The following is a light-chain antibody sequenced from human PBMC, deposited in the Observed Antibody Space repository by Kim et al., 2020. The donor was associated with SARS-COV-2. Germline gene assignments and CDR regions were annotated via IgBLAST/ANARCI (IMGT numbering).Light chain of an antibody. V-gene: IGKV1-33*01. J-gene: IGKJ2*01. CDR3: QQRST. CDR1: QDISNS. CDR2: DAS. Sequence: PSSRSASVGDRVTSTCQARQDISNSLNWYQQKPRKAPKLLIYDASNLETGVPSRFSGSGSGTDFTFTIITLQPEDIATYYCQQRSTFGQGTKVEIK.